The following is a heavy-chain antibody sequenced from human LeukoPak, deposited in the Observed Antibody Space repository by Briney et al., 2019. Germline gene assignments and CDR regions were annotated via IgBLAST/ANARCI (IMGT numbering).Heavy chain of an antibody. CDR3: AREYGSTSRIYWFDP. CDR2: IIPIFGTA. CDR1: GGTFSSYA. D-gene: IGHD2-2*01. J-gene: IGHJ5*02. Sequence: ASVKVSSKASGGTFSSYAISWVRQAPGQGLEWMGGIIPIFGTANYAQKLQGRVTITTDESTSTAYMELSSLRSEDTAVYYCAREYGSTSRIYWFDPWGQGTLVTVSS. V-gene: IGHV1-69*05.